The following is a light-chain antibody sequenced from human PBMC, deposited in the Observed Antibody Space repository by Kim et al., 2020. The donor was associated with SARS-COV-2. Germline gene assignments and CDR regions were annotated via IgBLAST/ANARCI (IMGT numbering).Light chain of an antibody. CDR3: GSYAGSNIWL. Sequence: GQSATISCTGRTSDIGGYNYVSWYQHHPGNGPKLLIYEVTKRPFGVPARFSGSKSGNTASLTVSVIQAEDEAEYYCGSYAGSNIWLFGGGTQLTVL. V-gene: IGLV2-8*01. CDR1: TSDIGGYNY. CDR2: EVT. J-gene: IGLJ3*02.